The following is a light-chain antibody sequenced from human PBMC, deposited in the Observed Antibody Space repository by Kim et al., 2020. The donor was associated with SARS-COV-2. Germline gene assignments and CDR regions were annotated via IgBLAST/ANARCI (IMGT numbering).Light chain of an antibody. V-gene: IGKV1-16*01. J-gene: IGKJ4*01. CDR1: QGIAKD. CDR2: GAS. CDR3: QQYNSYPLT. Sequence: ASVGDRVPITCRASQGIAKDLAWFQQKPGKAPKSLVYGASSLQSGAPSRFSGSGSGTEFTLTITSLQPEDFAAYFCQQYNSYPLTFGGGTKVDIK.